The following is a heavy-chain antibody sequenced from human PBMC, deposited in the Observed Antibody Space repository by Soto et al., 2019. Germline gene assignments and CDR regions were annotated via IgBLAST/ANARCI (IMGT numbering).Heavy chain of an antibody. CDR3: ASDRLSGLVPVGMDV. CDR2: VHSSGSI. V-gene: IGHV4-31*01. D-gene: IGHD1-26*01. Sequence: PSETLSLTCTVSGDSISSGGYYWNWIRQHPERGLEWISYVHSSGSIYYNSSLKSLVTISFDASENQFSLNVRSVTAADAAVYYCASDRLSGLVPVGMDVWGQGTPVTVSS. J-gene: IGHJ6*02. CDR1: GDSISSGGYY.